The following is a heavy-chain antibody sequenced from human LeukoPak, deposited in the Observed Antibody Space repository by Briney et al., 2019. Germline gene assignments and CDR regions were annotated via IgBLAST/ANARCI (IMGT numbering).Heavy chain of an antibody. CDR3: TTELRRDFWSGYSYGMDV. D-gene: IGHD3-3*01. J-gene: IGHJ6*02. Sequence: KSWGSLRLSCAASGFTFSNAWMSWVRQAPGKGLEWVGRIKSKTDGGTTDYAAPVKGRFTISRDDSKNTLYLQMNSLKTEDTAVYYCTTELRRDFWSGYSYGMDVWGQGTTVTVSS. V-gene: IGHV3-15*01. CDR2: IKSKTDGGTT. CDR1: GFTFSNAW.